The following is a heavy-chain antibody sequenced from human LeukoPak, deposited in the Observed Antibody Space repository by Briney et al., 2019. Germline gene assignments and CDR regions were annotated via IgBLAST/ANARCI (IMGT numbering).Heavy chain of an antibody. D-gene: IGHD4-17*01. CDR2: INPNSGGT. J-gene: IGHJ3*02. Sequence: ASVKVSCKASGGTFSSYAISWVRQAPGQGLEWMGWINPNSGGTNYAQKFQGRVTMTRDTSISTAYMELSRLRSDDTAVYYCARSVRTVNDAFDIWGQGTMVTVSS. CDR3: ARSVRTVNDAFDI. CDR1: GGTFSSYA. V-gene: IGHV1-2*02.